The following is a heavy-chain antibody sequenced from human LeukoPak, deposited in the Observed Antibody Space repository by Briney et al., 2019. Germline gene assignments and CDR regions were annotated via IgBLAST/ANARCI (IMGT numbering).Heavy chain of an antibody. V-gene: IGHV4-34*01. CDR1: GGSFSGYY. CDR2: INHSGST. D-gene: IGHD3-22*01. CDR3: ARGGYYDSSGYSNHPPEAY. J-gene: IGHJ4*02. Sequence: PSETLSLTCAVYGGSFSGYYWSWIRQPPGKGLEWIGEINHSGSTNYNPSLKSRVTISVDTSKNQFSLKLSSVTAADTAVYYCARGGYYDSSGYSNHPPEAYWGQGTLVTVSS.